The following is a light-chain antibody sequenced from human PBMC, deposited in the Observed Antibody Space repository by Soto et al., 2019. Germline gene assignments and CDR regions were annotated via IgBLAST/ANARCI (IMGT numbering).Light chain of an antibody. V-gene: IGKV1-39*01. CDR2: AAS. CDR3: QQYINHPWT. CDR1: QSISSY. J-gene: IGKJ1*01. Sequence: DIQMTQSPSSLSAAXXXXXTXTXRASQSISSYLNWYQQKPGKAPKLLIYAASSLQSGVPSRFSGSGSGRDFTLTISSLQPEVFATYYFQQYINHPWTFGEGTRVDIK.